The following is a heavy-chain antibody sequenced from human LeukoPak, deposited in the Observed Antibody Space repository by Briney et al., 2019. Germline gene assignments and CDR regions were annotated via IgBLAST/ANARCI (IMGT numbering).Heavy chain of an antibody. CDR2: ISAYNGNT. D-gene: IGHD6-13*01. CDR3: HAAGTRFDS. CDR1: GYTFTSYG. V-gene: IGHV1-18*01. J-gene: IGHJ4*02. Sequence: ASVKVSCKASGYTFTSYGISWVRQAPGQGLEWMGWISAYNGNTNYAQKLQGSLTMTTDTSTSTAYMELRSLRFDDTAVYYCHAAGTRFDSWGQGTLVTVSS.